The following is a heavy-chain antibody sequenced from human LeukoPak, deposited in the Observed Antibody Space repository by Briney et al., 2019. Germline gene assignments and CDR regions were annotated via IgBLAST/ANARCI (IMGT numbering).Heavy chain of an antibody. J-gene: IGHJ6*02. V-gene: IGHV3-66*01. Sequence: PGGSLRLSCAASGFTVSSSSVNWVRLGPGKGLEWVSVISSDGNTYYSDSVKGRFTISRDNSRNTLSLQMHGLRADDTAVYYCARGQEQFSSPWQWGPRRKNFYYYGMDVWGQGTTVTVSS. CDR3: ARGQEQFSSPWQWGPRRKNFYYYGMDV. CDR1: GFTVSSSS. CDR2: ISSDGNT. D-gene: IGHD6-19*01.